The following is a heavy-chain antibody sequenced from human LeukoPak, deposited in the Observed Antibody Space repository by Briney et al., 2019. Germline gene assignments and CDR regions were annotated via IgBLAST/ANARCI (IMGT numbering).Heavy chain of an antibody. CDR2: ISYNGRNK. J-gene: IGHJ4*02. V-gene: IGHV3-30*04. D-gene: IGHD3-22*01. CDR3: ARQGSRNYYFEGLDY. CDR1: GFSFSGYA. Sequence: PGGSLRLSCAASGFSFSGYAIHWVRQAPGKGLEWVASISYNGRNKYYADSVKGRFTIDRDNSKNIVYLQMNSLRADDTAVYSCARQGSRNYYFEGLDYWGQGTLVTVSS.